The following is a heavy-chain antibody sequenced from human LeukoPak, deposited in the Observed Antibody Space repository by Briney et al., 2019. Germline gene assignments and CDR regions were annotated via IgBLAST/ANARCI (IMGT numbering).Heavy chain of an antibody. CDR2: IYPGDSDT. Sequence: GESLKISCKGSGYSFTSYWIGWVRQMPGKGLEWMGIIYPGDSDTRYSPSFQGQVTISADKSISAAYLQWSSLKASDTAMYYCARARYSGQWLYYFDYWGQGTLVTVSS. V-gene: IGHV5-51*01. J-gene: IGHJ4*02. CDR3: ARARYSGQWLYYFDY. CDR1: GYSFTSYW. D-gene: IGHD6-19*01.